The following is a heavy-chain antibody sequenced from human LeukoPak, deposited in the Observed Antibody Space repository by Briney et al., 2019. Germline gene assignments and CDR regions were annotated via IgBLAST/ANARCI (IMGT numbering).Heavy chain of an antibody. J-gene: IGHJ4*02. CDR1: GGSISSSNW. D-gene: IGHD3-22*01. CDR2: IYHSGST. V-gene: IGHV4-4*02. Sequence: PSETLSLTCAVSGGSISSSNWWSWVRQPPGKGLEWIGEIYHSGSTNYNPSLKSRVTISVDKSKNQFSLKLSSVTAADTAVYYCARDTYYYDSSGYQGGDYWGQGTLVTVSS. CDR3: ARDTYYYDSSGYQGGDY.